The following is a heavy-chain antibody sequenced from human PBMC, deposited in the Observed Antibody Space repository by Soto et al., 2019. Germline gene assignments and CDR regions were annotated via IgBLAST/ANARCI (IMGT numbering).Heavy chain of an antibody. CDR1: GYTFTSYG. D-gene: IGHD3-9*01. J-gene: IGHJ6*02. CDR2: ISAYNGNT. Sequence: ASVKVSCKASGYTFTSYGISWVRQAPGQGLEWMGWISAYNGNTNYAQKLQGRVTMTTDTSTSTAYMELRSLRSDDTAVYYCARDLLTGYYPYYYYGMDVWGQGTTVTVSS. CDR3: ARDLLTGYYPYYYYGMDV. V-gene: IGHV1-18*01.